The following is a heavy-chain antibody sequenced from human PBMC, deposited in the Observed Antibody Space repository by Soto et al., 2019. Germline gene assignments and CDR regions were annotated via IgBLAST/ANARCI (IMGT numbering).Heavy chain of an antibody. Sequence: TRRVGYGSRTRRTSCSCINQYPGKGLELIGEISHSGGSNCNPSLESRVTMSVDNSENQFSLKLTSVTPEDTAVYYCARDRSVVPDDIAIYYYYGLAVRGHGTTVPVSS. V-gene: IGHV4-4*02. CDR3: ARDRSVVPDDIAIYYYYGLAV. D-gene: IGHD2-2*01. J-gene: IGHJ6*02. CDR2: ISHSGGS. CDR1: YGSRTRRTS.